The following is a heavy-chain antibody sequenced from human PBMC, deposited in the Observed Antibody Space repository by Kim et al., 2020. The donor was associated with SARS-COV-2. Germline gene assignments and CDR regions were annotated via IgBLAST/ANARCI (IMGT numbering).Heavy chain of an antibody. Sequence: GGSLRLSCAASGFTFSSYGMHWVRQAPGKGLEWVADISYDGSNKYYADSVKGRFTISRDNSKNTLYLQMNSLRGEDTAVYYCGKADRMVYGIDDSWRQLCSRPARLSSPGDTGVCGRGTTVAFSS. D-gene: IGHD5-18*01. CDR2: ISYDGSNK. CDR1: GFTFSSYG. J-gene: IGHJ6*04. V-gene: IGHV3-30*18. CDR3: GKADRMVYGIDDSWRQLCSRPARLSSPGDTGV.